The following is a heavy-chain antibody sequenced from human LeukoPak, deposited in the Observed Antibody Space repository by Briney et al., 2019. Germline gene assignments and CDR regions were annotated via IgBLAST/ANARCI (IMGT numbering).Heavy chain of an antibody. Sequence: SETLSLTCAVYGGSFSGYYWSWIRQPPGKGLEWIGEINHSGSTNYNPSLKSRVTISVDTSKNQFSLKLSSVTAADTAMYYCAKDARVTYFYDIPWFDPWGQGTLVTVSS. CDR3: AKDARVTYFYDIPWFDP. CDR1: GGSFSGYY. V-gene: IGHV4-34*01. J-gene: IGHJ5*02. D-gene: IGHD3-22*01. CDR2: INHSGST.